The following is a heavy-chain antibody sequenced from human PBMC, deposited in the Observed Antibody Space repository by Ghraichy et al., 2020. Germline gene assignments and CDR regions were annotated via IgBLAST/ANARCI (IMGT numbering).Heavy chain of an antibody. CDR1: GGSVSSGSYY. CDR3: ARDRPERSGTGWFDP. D-gene: IGHD3-10*01. J-gene: IGHJ5*02. V-gene: IGHV4-61*01. Sequence: SETLSLTCTVSGGSVSSGSYYWSWIRQPPGKGLEWIGYIYYSGSTNYNPSLKSRVTISVDTSKNQFSLKLSSVTAADTAVYYCARDRPERSGTGWFDPWGQGTLVTVSS. CDR2: IYYSGST.